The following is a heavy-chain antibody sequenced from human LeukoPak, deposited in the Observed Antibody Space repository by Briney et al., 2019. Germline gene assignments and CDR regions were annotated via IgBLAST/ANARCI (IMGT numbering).Heavy chain of an antibody. D-gene: IGHD1-1*01. CDR1: GFTFSSYS. V-gene: IGHV3-48*01. J-gene: IGHJ4*02. Sequence: GGSLRLSCAASGFTFSSYSMNWARQAPGKGLEWVSYISCSSSTIYYADSVKGRFTISRDNAKNSLYLQMISLRAEDTAVYYCARAWIQPTFDYWGQGTLVTVSS. CDR2: ISCSSSTI. CDR3: ARAWIQPTFDY.